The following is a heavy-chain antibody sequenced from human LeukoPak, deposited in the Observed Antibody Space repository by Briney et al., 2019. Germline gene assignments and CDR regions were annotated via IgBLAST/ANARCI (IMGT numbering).Heavy chain of an antibody. CDR3: ARMGVGRITMVRGVIRWFDP. D-gene: IGHD3-10*01. V-gene: IGHV4-61*01. CDR2: IYYSGST. J-gene: IGHJ5*02. Sequence: SPSETLSLTCTVSGGSISSSSYYWSWIRQPPGKGLEWIGYIYYSGSTNYNPSLKSRVTISVDTSKNQFSLKLSSVTAADTAVYYCARMGVGRITMVRGVIRWFDPWGQGTLVTVSS. CDR1: GGSISSSSYY.